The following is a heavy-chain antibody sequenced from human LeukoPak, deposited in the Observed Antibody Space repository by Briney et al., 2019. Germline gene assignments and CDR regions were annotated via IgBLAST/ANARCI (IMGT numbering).Heavy chain of an antibody. CDR3: ARESMRVTAFDI. CDR1: GYTFSDNY. CDR2: IYPHSGGT. Sequence: ASVTVSCMASGYTFSDNYIHWVRQAPGQGLEWMGWIYPHSGGTNYGENFQGRVTFTRDTSISTAYMNLSSLISDDTAVYYCARESMRVTAFDIWGQGTMVTVSS. J-gene: IGHJ3*02. V-gene: IGHV1-2*02. D-gene: IGHD2-21*02.